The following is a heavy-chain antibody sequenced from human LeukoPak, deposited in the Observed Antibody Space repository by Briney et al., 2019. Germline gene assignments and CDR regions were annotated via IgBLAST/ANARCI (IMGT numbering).Heavy chain of an antibody. CDR3: ARVQGYDDDSFVGFSSPDDAFAI. J-gene: IGHJ3*02. CDR2: INPNSGDT. CDR1: GYTFTAYY. Sequence: EASVKVSCKASGYTFTAYYVHWVRQAPGQGLEWLGCINPNSGDTNYAQRFQGRVTMARDASISTVYMGLTRLISDDTAVYYCARVQGYDDDSFVGFSSPDDAFAIWGQGTLVTVS. V-gene: IGHV1-2*02. D-gene: IGHD3-3*01.